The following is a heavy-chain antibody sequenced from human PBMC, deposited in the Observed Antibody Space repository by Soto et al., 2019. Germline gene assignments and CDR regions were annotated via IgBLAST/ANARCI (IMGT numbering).Heavy chain of an antibody. J-gene: IGHJ5*02. CDR2: INHSGST. CDR1: GGSFSGYY. V-gene: IGHV4-34*01. D-gene: IGHD2-2*01. Sequence: PSETLSLTCAVYGGSFSGYYWSWIRQPPGKGLEWIGEINHSGSTNYNPSLKSRVTISVDTSKNQFSLKLSSVTAADTAVYYCARGPYCSSTSCYGDNWFDPWGQGTLVTVSS. CDR3: ARGPYCSSTSCYGDNWFDP.